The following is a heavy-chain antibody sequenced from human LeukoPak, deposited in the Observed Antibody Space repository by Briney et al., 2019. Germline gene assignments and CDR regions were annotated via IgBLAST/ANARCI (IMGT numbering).Heavy chain of an antibody. V-gene: IGHV4-59*01. CDR1: GGTISSYY. Sequence: SETLSLTCTVSGGTISSYYWNWIRQPPGKGLEWIGYIYYSGSTNYNPSLKSRVTISVDTSKNQFSLKLSSVTAADTAVYYCARLYSSGWYYFDYWGQGTLVTVSS. CDR3: ARLYSSGWYYFDY. J-gene: IGHJ4*02. D-gene: IGHD6-19*01. CDR2: IYYSGST.